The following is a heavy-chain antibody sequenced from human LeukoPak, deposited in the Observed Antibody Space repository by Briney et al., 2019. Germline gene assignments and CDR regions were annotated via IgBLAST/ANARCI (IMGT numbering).Heavy chain of an antibody. J-gene: IGHJ4*02. D-gene: IGHD3-22*01. V-gene: IGHV3-74*01. CDR3: ARGKSDFGYYYDSSGYYD. CDR1: GFTFSSYG. CDR2: INSDGSST. Sequence: GRSLRLSCAASGFTFSSYGMHWVRQAPGKGLVWVSRINSDGSSTSYADSVKGRFTISRDNAKNTLYLQMNSLRAEDTAVYYCARGKSDFGYYYDSSGYYDWGQGTLVTVSS.